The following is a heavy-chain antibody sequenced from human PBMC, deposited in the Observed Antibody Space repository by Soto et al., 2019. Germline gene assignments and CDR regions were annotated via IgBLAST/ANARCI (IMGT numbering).Heavy chain of an antibody. V-gene: IGHV4-4*03. CDR2: IDQNGIT. CDR3: ARLNRDYYYYGMDV. J-gene: IGHJ6*02. Sequence: LPETLSLTCAVSGDPISSSKWWTWVRQTPGKGLEWIGKIDQNGITNYNPSLESRVTILKDNSKNQLSLKLTSVTAVDSAVYYCARLNRDYYYYGMDVWGQGATVTVSS. CDR1: GDPISSSKW.